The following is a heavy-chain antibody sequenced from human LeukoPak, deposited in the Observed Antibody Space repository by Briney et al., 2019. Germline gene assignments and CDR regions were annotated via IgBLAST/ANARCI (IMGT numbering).Heavy chain of an antibody. Sequence: SQTLSLTCTVSGGPISSGGYYWSWIRQPPGKGLEWIGYIYHSGSTYYNPSLKSRVTISVDRSKNQFSLKLSSVAAADTAVYYCAGRLATFDYWGQGTLVTVSS. J-gene: IGHJ4*02. V-gene: IGHV4-30-2*01. CDR1: GGPISSGGYY. CDR3: AGRLATFDY. D-gene: IGHD5-12*01. CDR2: IYHSGST.